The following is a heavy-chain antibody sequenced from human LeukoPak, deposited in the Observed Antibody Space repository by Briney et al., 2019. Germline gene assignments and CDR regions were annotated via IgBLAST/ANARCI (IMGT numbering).Heavy chain of an antibody. CDR3: ARLTRQLSGSNNDY. CDR2: IKQDGSEK. D-gene: IGHD3-10*01. Sequence: GGSLRLSCAASGFTFSNYAMSWVRQAPGKGLEWVANIKQDGSEKYYVDSVKGRFTISRDNAKNSLYLQMNSLRAEDTAVYYCARLTRQLSGSNNDYWGQGTLVTVSS. V-gene: IGHV3-7*01. CDR1: GFTFSNYA. J-gene: IGHJ4*02.